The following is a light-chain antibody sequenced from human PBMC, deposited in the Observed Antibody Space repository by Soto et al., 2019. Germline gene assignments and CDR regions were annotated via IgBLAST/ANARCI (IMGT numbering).Light chain of an antibody. CDR1: QHISRW. J-gene: IGKJ1*01. V-gene: IGKV1-12*01. Sequence: DIQMTQSPSTLSASAGDRATITCRASQHISRWLAWYQQKAGKAPKLLIYSTSTLQSGVPSRFSGSGSGTDFTLTINSLQPEDFATYYCQQAYDIPRTFGQGTQVEIK. CDR2: STS. CDR3: QQAYDIPRT.